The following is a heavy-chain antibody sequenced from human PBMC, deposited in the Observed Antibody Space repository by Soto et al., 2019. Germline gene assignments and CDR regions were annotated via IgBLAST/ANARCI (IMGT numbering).Heavy chain of an antibody. D-gene: IGHD3-22*01. CDR3: AKGEYDSHRSSTDF. J-gene: IGHJ4*02. V-gene: IGHV3-23*01. CDR1: GFTFNNYA. Sequence: GGSLRLSCAASGFTFNNYAMFWFRRAPGEGLQWVSTLSGASGSPYYADSVKGRFTVSRDSSKNTLYLQMDTLRAEDTAVYYCAKGEYDSHRSSTDFWGQGTLVTVYS. CDR2: LSGASGSP.